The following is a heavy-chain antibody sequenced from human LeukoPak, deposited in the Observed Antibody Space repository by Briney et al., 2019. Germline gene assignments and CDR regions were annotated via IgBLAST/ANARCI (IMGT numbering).Heavy chain of an antibody. CDR3: ARVPGSRYSNWLDP. CDR1: GYSFSSQW. D-gene: IGHD3-9*01. J-gene: IGHJ5*02. CDR2: VYPGDSDA. Sequence: GESLKISCKGFGYSFSSQWIGWVRQMPGKGLEWMGIVYPGDSDARYSPSFQGQVTISADKSINTAYLQWRSLKASDTAMYYCARVPGSRYSNWLDPWGQGTLVTVSS. V-gene: IGHV5-51*01.